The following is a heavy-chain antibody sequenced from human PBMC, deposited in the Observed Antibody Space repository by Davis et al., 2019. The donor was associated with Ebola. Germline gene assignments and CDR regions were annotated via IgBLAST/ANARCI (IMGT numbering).Heavy chain of an antibody. CDR3: AGGKDSTGWYGDDAFDF. D-gene: IGHD6-19*01. Sequence: GESLKISCAASGFSFSSCSMNWVRQAPGKGLEWVSSISSSSTSRYYVDSVKGRFTISRDNSKNSLYLQMNSLRAEDTAVYYCAGGKDSTGWYGDDAFDFWGQGTMVTVSS. V-gene: IGHV3-21*01. J-gene: IGHJ3*01. CDR2: ISSSSTSR. CDR1: GFSFSSCS.